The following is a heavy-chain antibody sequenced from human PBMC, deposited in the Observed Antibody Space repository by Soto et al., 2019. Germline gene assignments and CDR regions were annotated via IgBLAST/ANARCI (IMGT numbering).Heavy chain of an antibody. J-gene: IGHJ6*02. D-gene: IGHD2-2*01. CDR2: IIPIFGTA. V-gene: IGHV1-69*13. CDR3: LRGYCSSTSCPYYYYYGMDV. CDR1: GGTFSSYA. Sequence: SVKVSCKASGGTFSSYAISWARQAPGQGLEWMGGIIPIFGTANYAQKFQGRVTITADESTSTAYMELSSLRSEDTAVYYCLRGYCSSTSCPYYYYYGMDVWGQGTTVTVSS.